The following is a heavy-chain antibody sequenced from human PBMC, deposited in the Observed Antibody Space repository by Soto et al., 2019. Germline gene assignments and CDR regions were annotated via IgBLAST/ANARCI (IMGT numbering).Heavy chain of an antibody. Sequence: EVQLVESGGGLVQPGGSLRLSCAASGFTFSSYSMNWVRQAPGKGLEWVSYISSSSRTIYCADSVKGRFTISRDNAKNSLSLQKNSLRAEDTAVYYCAREWDGDGYNSGWFDPWGQGTLVTVSS. D-gene: IGHD5-12*01. CDR2: ISSSSRTI. CDR3: AREWDGDGYNSGWFDP. CDR1: GFTFSSYS. J-gene: IGHJ5*02. V-gene: IGHV3-48*01.